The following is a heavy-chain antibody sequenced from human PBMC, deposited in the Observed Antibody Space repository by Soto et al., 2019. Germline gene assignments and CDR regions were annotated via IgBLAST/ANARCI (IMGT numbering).Heavy chain of an antibody. CDR1: GYTFTSYD. Sequence: ASVKVSCKASGYTFTSYDINWVRQATGQGLEWMGWMNPNSGNTGYAQKFQGRVTMTRNTSISTAYMELSSLRSEDTAVYYCARERLGYSYGYPPQRWAYDIWGQGTMVTVSS. D-gene: IGHD5-18*01. J-gene: IGHJ3*02. V-gene: IGHV1-8*01. CDR2: MNPNSGNT. CDR3: ARERLGYSYGYPPQRWAYDI.